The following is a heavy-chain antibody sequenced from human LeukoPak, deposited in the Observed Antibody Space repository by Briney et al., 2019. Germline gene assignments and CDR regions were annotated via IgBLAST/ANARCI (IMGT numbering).Heavy chain of an antibody. J-gene: IGHJ4*02. V-gene: IGHV3-11*06. CDR1: GFTFSDYY. Sequence: GGSLRLSCAASGFTFSDYYMNWIRQAPGKGLEWISYISSSSIHTNYADSVKGRFTISRDNAKNSLYLQMNSLRAEDTAIYYCARSTVTTHGYFDYWGQGTLVTVSS. D-gene: IGHD4-17*01. CDR2: ISSSSIHT. CDR3: ARSTVTTHGYFDY.